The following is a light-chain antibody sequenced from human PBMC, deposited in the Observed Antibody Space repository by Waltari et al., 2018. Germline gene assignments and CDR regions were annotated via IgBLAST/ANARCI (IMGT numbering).Light chain of an antibody. J-gene: IGKJ4*01. Sequence: DIQLTQSPSFLSASVGDRVTITCRASQGISNYLAWYQQKPGKAPKLLIYDASTLRSGVPSRFIGSGSGTEFTLTISSLQLEDFATYYCQKHDSYPLTFGVGTKVEIK. CDR1: QGISNY. V-gene: IGKV1-9*01. CDR2: DAS. CDR3: QKHDSYPLT.